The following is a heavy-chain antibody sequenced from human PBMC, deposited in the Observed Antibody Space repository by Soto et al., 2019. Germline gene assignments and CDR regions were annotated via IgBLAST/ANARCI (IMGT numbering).Heavy chain of an antibody. J-gene: IGHJ4*02. D-gene: IGHD2-2*01. Sequence: PGGSLRLSFAASRFTFSSYSMNWVRQAPGKGLEWVSYISDDASTTYYADSVKGRFTISRDNAKNSLYLQMNSLRDDDTAVDYGATDMGQRLLPFVFDFWGQGTLVTVSS. CDR1: RFTFSSYS. CDR3: ATDMGQRLLPFVFDF. V-gene: IGHV3-48*02. CDR2: ISDDASTT.